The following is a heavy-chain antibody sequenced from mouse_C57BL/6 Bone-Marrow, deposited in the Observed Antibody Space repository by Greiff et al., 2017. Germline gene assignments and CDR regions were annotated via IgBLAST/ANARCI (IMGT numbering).Heavy chain of an antibody. CDR1: GFSLTSYG. Sequence: VKLMESGPGLVAPSQSLSITCTVSGFSLTSYGVDWVRQPPGKGLEWMGVIWGGGSTNYNSDLMSRLSISKNNYKSQVFSKMNSLRTDNTALYYWSKRTTGGNYAMDYWGQGTSVTVSS. D-gene: IGHD1-1*01. J-gene: IGHJ4*01. V-gene: IGHV2-9*01. CDR3: SKRTTGGNYAMDY. CDR2: IWGGGST.